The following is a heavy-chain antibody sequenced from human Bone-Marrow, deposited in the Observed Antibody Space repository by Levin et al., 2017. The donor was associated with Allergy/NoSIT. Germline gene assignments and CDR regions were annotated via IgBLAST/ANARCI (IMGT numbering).Heavy chain of an antibody. D-gene: IGHD6-19*01. CDR2: IDSSGGTI. Sequence: HSGGSLRLSCAASGFTLRSHNMNWVRQAPGKGPAWISCIDSSGGTIFYADSVKGRFTISRDDGQNSFYLQMDSLRVEDTAVYYCVRDGGMAVADYWGQGTLVTVSS. V-gene: IGHV3-48*01. CDR1: GFTLRSHN. CDR3: VRDGGMAVADY. J-gene: IGHJ4*02.